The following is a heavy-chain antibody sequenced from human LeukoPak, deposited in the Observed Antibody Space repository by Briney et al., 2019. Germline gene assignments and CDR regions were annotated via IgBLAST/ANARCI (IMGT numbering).Heavy chain of an antibody. Sequence: SETLSLTCTVSGGSISSYYWSWIRQPPGKGLEWIGYTYYSGSTNYNPSLKSRVTISVDTSKNQFSLKLSSVTAADTAVYYCARGWYSGSTIDYWGQGTLVTVSS. CDR3: ARGWYSGSTIDY. J-gene: IGHJ4*02. CDR1: GGSISSYY. D-gene: IGHD1-26*01. CDR2: TYYSGST. V-gene: IGHV4-59*01.